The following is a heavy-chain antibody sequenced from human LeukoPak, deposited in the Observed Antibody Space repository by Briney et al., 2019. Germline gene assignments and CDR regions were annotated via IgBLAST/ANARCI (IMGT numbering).Heavy chain of an antibody. J-gene: IGHJ4*02. Sequence: GGSLRLSCTASGFTFSTYWINWVRQSPGKGLVWVALINGDGSTTTHADSVKGRFTISRDNAKNTAYLQMNSLRDEDTAVYFCASDYAGSPDYWGQGTLVTVSA. V-gene: IGHV3-74*03. CDR2: INGDGSTT. CDR3: ASDYAGSPDY. CDR1: GFTFSTYW. D-gene: IGHD3-10*01.